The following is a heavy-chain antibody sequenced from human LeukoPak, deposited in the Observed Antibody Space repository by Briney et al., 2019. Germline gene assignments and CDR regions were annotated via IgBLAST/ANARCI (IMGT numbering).Heavy chain of an antibody. CDR1: GVSFSGYY. D-gene: IGHD6-13*01. Sequence: SETLSLTCAVYGVSFSGYYWSWIRQPPGKGLEWIGEINHSGSTNYNPSLKSRVTISVDTSKNQFSLKLSSVTAADTAVYYCARVGDARGSWSRYRLLDYWGQGTLVTVSS. CDR3: ARVGDARGSWSRYRLLDY. J-gene: IGHJ4*02. V-gene: IGHV4-34*01. CDR2: INHSGST.